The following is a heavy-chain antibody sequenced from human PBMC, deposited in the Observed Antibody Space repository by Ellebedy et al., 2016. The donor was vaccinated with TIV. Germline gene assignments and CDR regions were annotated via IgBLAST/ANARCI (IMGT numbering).Heavy chain of an antibody. Sequence: SETLSLXXTVSGGSISTYYWSWIRQSPGKGLEWTGWIYYSGATKYNPSLKSRVTLSLDTSKRQFSLKLSSVTAADTAVYYCARDSTTTGLFLYYGMDVWGQGTTVTVSS. CDR3: ARDSTTTGLFLYYGMDV. CDR1: GGSISTYY. D-gene: IGHD1-1*01. V-gene: IGHV4-59*01. CDR2: IYYSGAT. J-gene: IGHJ6*02.